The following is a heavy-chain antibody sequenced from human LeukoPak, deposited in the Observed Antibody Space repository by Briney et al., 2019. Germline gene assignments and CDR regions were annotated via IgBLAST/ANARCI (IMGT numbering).Heavy chain of an antibody. D-gene: IGHD5-24*01. Sequence: PSETMSPTSAVDAGSSSGYYWSCSRRPPAGGLEWIGEINHSGSTNCNPSLKSRVTISTDTSKNQFSLRLSSLTAADTAVYYCARRLGRRDGYNYGYWGQGTLVTVSS. V-gene: IGHV4-34*01. CDR1: AGSSSGYY. CDR2: INHSGST. J-gene: IGHJ4*02. CDR3: ARRLGRRDGYNYGY.